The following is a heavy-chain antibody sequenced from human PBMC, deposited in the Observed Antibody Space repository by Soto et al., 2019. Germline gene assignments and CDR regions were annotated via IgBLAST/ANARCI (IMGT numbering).Heavy chain of an antibody. Sequence: GGSLRLSCAASGFTFSSCAMGWVRQAPGKGLEWVSDIIDSGGSTYYADSVKGRFTISRDNSKSTLYLQMNSLRAEDTAVYYCAKSRDAAALYNVWFDPWGQGTLVTVSS. J-gene: IGHJ5*02. V-gene: IGHV3-23*01. CDR2: IIDSGGST. CDR3: AKSRDAAALYNVWFDP. D-gene: IGHD2-2*01. CDR1: GFTFSSCA.